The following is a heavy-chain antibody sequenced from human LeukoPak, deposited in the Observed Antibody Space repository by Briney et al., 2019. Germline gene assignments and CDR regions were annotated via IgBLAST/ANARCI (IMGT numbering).Heavy chain of an antibody. CDR3: ARAAPSSGFDY. CDR1: GGSISSGGYS. V-gene: IGHV4-30-2*01. D-gene: IGHD3-22*01. Sequence: SQTLSLTCAVSGGSISSGGYSWSWIRQPPGKGLEWIGYICHSGSTYYNPSLKSRVTISVDRSKNQFSLKLSSVTAADTAVYYCARAAPSSGFDYWGQGTLVTVSS. CDR2: ICHSGST. J-gene: IGHJ4*02.